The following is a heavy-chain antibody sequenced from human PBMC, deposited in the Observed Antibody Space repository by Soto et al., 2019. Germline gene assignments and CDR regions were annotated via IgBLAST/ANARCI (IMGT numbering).Heavy chain of an antibody. CDR1: GLTFRSYS. Sequence: GGFLRLSCTISGLTFRSYSMRLVRTAPGKGLEWVSAISGSGGSTYYADSVKGRFTISRDNSKNTLYLQMNSLRAEDTAVYYCAKIRDYDFWSGYPRYGMDGWGQGTTVTVSS. CDR2: ISGSGGST. J-gene: IGHJ6*02. D-gene: IGHD3-3*01. CDR3: AKIRDYDFWSGYPRYGMDG. V-gene: IGHV3-23*01.